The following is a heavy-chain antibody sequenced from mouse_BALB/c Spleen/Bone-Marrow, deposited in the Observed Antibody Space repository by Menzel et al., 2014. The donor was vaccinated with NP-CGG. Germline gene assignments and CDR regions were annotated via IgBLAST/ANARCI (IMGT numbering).Heavy chain of an antibody. V-gene: IGHV5-6-4*01. CDR1: GFTFSTYI. D-gene: IGHD2-3*01. J-gene: IGHJ3*01. CDR3: TREEDYDGNYKFAY. Sequence: EVKLVESGGDLVKPGGSLKLSCAASGFTFSTYIMSWVRQTPGKRLEWVATISSGGRYIFYPDSVKGRFTLSRDNAKNTLYLQMSSLRSDDTAMYYCTREEDYDGNYKFAYWGQGTLVTVSA. CDR2: ISSGGRYI.